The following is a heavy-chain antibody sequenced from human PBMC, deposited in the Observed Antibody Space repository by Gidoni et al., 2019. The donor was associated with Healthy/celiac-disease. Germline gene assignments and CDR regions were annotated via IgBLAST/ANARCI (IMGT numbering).Heavy chain of an antibody. J-gene: IGHJ6*02. CDR2: INHSGST. CDR1: GGSLSGYY. V-gene: IGHV4-34*01. Sequence: QVQLQQWGAGLLKPSETLSLTCAVYGGSLSGYYGSWSRQPPGKGLEWIGEINHSGSTNYNPSLKSRVTISVDTSKNQFSLKLSSVTAADTAVYYCARVPGGYCSGGSCYYYGMDVWGQGTTVTVSS. CDR3: ARVPGGYCSGGSCYYYGMDV. D-gene: IGHD2-15*01.